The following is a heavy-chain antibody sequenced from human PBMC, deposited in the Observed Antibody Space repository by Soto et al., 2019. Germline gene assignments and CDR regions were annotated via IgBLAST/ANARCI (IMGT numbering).Heavy chain of an antibody. V-gene: IGHV4-34*01. Sequence: XETLCLTCAVYGGCFSVYSWSWIRQPPGKGLDWIGDINHSGMTHYNPSLESRVSMSVDSSKNQFSLKLNSVTAADTAVYYCARENHPWAAIPVRKLKTPWWFDHWGQGTLVTVSS. CDR1: GGCFSVYS. D-gene: IGHD6-13*01. CDR2: INHSGMT. J-gene: IGHJ5*02. CDR3: ARENHPWAAIPVRKLKTPWWFDH.